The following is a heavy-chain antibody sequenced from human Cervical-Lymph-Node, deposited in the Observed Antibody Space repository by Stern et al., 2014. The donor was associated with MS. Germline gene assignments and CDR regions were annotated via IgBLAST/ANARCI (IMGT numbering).Heavy chain of an antibody. CDR2: IWYDGSKK. J-gene: IGHJ5*02. CDR1: GFTFSTYG. V-gene: IGHV3-33*01. D-gene: IGHD3-10*01. CDR3: ARDLRGSLDP. Sequence: DQLVESGGGVVQPGRSLRLSCAASGFTFSTYGIHWVRQAPGKGLEWVAVIWYDGSKKYYADSVKGRFNIARDNYKNTVYLQMNSLRAEDTAVYYCARDLRGSLDPWGQGTLVTVSS.